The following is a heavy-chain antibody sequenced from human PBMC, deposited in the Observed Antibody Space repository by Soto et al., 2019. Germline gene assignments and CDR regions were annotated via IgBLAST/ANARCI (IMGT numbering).Heavy chain of an antibody. D-gene: IGHD1-26*01. CDR1: GASTVSHYH. J-gene: IGHJ4*02. V-gene: IGHV4-31*02. CDR3: ALALGPTTGLDY. CDR2: IFNSGTT. Sequence: QVQLQESGPGLVKPSQPRSLTCSVSGASTVSHYHWTWIRQPPGKGLEWMGDIFNSGTTVYNPSLTSRLSISMDTSGNHFSLELRSVTAADTAVYYCALALGPTTGLDYWGQGTLVTVSS.